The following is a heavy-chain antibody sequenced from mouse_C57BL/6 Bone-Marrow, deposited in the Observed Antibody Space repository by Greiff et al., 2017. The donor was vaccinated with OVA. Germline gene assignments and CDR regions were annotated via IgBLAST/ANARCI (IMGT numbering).Heavy chain of an antibody. CDR2: ISRGSSTI. Sequence: DVKLVESGGGLVKPGGSLKLSCAASGFTFSDYGMHWVRQAPEQGLEWVAYISRGSSTIYYADTVKGRFTISRDNAKNTLFLQMTSLKSEDTAMYYCAKSTVDYWGQGTTLTVSS. CDR1: GFTFSDYG. D-gene: IGHD1-1*01. J-gene: IGHJ2*01. CDR3: AKSTVDY. V-gene: IGHV5-17*01.